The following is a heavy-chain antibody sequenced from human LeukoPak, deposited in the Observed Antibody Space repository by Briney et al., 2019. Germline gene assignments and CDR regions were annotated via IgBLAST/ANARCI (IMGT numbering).Heavy chain of an antibody. CDR2: VYPGDSDT. V-gene: IGHV5-51*01. D-gene: IGHD6-19*01. Sequence: GESLKISCKGSGYSFTNYWIAWVRQMPGKGLEWMGIVYPGDSDTRYSPSFQGQVTISADKSITTAYLQWSSLKASDTAIYYCARTIGSYTTGWYNIDYWGQGTLVTVSS. CDR3: ARTIGSYTTGWYNIDY. J-gene: IGHJ4*02. CDR1: GYSFTNYW.